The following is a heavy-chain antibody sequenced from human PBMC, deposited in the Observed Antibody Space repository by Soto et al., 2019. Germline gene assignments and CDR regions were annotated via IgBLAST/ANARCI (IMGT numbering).Heavy chain of an antibody. Sequence: QVHLEQSGAEVKKPGSSVKVSCKAAGGTFSTYTLIWVRQAPGHGLEWMGRIIPMLTVTNSAQKFQGRVTLTADKSKSTAFMELTSLTSDDTAVYYCSIGSWSAETFDVWGQGTMVTVSS. CDR2: IIPMLTVT. J-gene: IGHJ3*01. CDR1: GGTFSTYT. V-gene: IGHV1-69*02. D-gene: IGHD2-2*01. CDR3: SIGSWSAETFDV.